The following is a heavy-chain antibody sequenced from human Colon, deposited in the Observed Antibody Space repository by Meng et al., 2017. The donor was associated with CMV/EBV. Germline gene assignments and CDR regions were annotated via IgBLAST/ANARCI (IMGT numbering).Heavy chain of an antibody. J-gene: IGHJ6*02. CDR2: MNPNSGNT. D-gene: IGHD6-19*01. V-gene: IGHV1-8*01. CDR3: ARAHSSGWYGYYYGMDV. Sequence: ASVKVSCKASGYTFTSYDINWVRQATGQGLEWMGWMNPNSGNTGYAQKFQGRVTMTRNTSISTAYMELSSRRSEDTAVYYCARAHSSGWYGYYYGMDVWGQGTTVTVSS. CDR1: GYTFTSYD.